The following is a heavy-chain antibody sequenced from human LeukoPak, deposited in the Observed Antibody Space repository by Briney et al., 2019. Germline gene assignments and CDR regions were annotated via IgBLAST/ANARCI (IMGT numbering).Heavy chain of an antibody. CDR2: IKQDGSEN. CDR1: GFTFSSYW. Sequence: PGGSLRLSCAASGFTFSSYWMSWVRQAPGKGLEWVANIKQDGSENYYVDSVKGRFTISRDNAKNSLYLQMNSLRAEDTAVYYCASQDYYDSSGYYYVGAFDIWGQGTMVTVSS. CDR3: ASQDYYDSSGYYYVGAFDI. V-gene: IGHV3-7*03. J-gene: IGHJ3*02. D-gene: IGHD3-22*01.